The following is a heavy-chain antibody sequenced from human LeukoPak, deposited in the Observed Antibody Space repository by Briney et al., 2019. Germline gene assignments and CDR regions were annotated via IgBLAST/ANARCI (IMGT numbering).Heavy chain of an antibody. CDR2: IYSGGST. CDR3: ARDNYDYAWGSYRYTSH. CDR1: GFTVSSNY. D-gene: IGHD3-16*02. Sequence: GGSLRLSCAASGFTVSSNYMSWVRQAPGKGLEWVSVIYSGGSTYYADSVKGRFTISRDNSKNTLYLQMNSLRAEDTAVYYCARDNYDYAWGSYRYTSHWGQGTLVTVSS. J-gene: IGHJ4*02. V-gene: IGHV3-53*01.